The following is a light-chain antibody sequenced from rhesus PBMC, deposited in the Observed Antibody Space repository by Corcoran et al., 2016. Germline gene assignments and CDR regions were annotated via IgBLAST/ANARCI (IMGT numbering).Light chain of an antibody. CDR2: KAS. J-gene: IGKJ3*01. CDR3: QHGYGTPFT. V-gene: IGKV1-74*01. Sequence: DIQMTQSPSSLSVSVGDRVTITCRASENVNNYLNWFQQKPGKAHKLLIYKASTLQSGFPSRFSGSGSGTDYTFTISSLQPEDVATYYCQHGYGTPFTFGPGTKLDIK. CDR1: ENVNNY.